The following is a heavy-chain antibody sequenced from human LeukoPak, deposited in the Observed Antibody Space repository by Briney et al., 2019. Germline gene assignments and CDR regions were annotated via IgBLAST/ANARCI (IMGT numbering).Heavy chain of an antibody. V-gene: IGHV4-39*07. CDR2: IYYSGST. CDR1: GGSISSTSYY. J-gene: IGHJ6*03. Sequence: SETLSLTCTVSGGSISSTSYYWGWIRQPPGKGLEWIGTIYYSGSTYYNPSLKGRVTISVDTSKNQFSLKLSSVTAADTAMYYCARGVADYGGYYYYHYMDVWGKGTTVTISS. D-gene: IGHD4-23*01. CDR3: ARGVADYGGYYYYHYMDV.